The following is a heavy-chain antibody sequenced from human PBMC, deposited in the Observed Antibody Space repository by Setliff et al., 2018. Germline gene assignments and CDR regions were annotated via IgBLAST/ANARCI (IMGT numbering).Heavy chain of an antibody. CDR3: ARDDSLASDAFDI. CDR1: GYTFTSYD. V-gene: IGHV1-8*02. Sequence: ASVKVSCKASGYTFTSYDINWVRQATGQGLEWMGWMNPNSGNTGYAQKLQGRVTMTTDTSTSTAYMDLRSLRSDDTAVYYCARDDSLASDAFDIWGQGTMVTVSS. CDR2: MNPNSGNT. J-gene: IGHJ3*02. D-gene: IGHD2-21*02.